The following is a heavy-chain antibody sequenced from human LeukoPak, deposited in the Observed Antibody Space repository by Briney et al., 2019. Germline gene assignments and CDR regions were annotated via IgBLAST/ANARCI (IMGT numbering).Heavy chain of an antibody. CDR3: AKDFDFWSGYYTNYFDY. CDR1: GFTFSSYA. V-gene: IGHV3-30*04. D-gene: IGHD3-3*01. J-gene: IGHJ4*02. CDR2: ISYDGSNK. Sequence: PGGSLRLSCAASGFTFSSYAMHWDRQAPGKGLEWVAVISYDGSNKYYADSVKGRFTISRDNSKNTLYLQMNSLRAEDTAVYYCAKDFDFWSGYYTNYFDYWGQGTLVTVSS.